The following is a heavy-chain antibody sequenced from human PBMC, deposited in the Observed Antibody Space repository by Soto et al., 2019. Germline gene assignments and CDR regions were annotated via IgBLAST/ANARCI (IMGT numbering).Heavy chain of an antibody. V-gene: IGHV1-69*06. CDR1: GGTFNGYG. CDR2: TVPICDTC. J-gene: IGHJ4*01. Sequence: QVQLVQSGAVVKKPGSSVEVSCKASGGTFNGYGISWVRQTPGQGLEWMGWTVPICDTCKYAPRFQGRVTIPEVKSTSAAYVELSRVRSEDTAIYFCARGISNSGAYYTGPSAYDLWGQGTLVIVSS. CDR3: ARGISNSGAYYTGPSAYDL. D-gene: IGHD3-10*01.